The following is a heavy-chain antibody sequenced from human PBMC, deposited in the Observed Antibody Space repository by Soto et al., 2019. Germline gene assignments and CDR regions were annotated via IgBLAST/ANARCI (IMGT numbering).Heavy chain of an antibody. D-gene: IGHD6-19*01. J-gene: IGHJ6*02. CDR3: ARRGIAVAGNGAYYYYGMDV. V-gene: IGHV5-51*01. CDR2: IYPGDSDT. CDR1: GYSFTSYW. Sequence: GESLKISCKGSGYSFTSYWIGWVRQMPGKGLEWMGIIYPGDSDTRYSPSFQGQVTISADKSISTAYLQWSSLKASDTAMYYCARRGIAVAGNGAYYYYGMDVWGQGTTVTVSS.